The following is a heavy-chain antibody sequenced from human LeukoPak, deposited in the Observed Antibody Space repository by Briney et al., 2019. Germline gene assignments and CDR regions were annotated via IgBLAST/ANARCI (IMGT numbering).Heavy chain of an antibody. D-gene: IGHD6-13*01. CDR3: ARKYSSSWSYYYYYYMDV. CDR1: GFTFSSYS. J-gene: IGHJ6*03. CDR2: ISSSSSYI. Sequence: PGGSLRLSCAASGFTFSSYSMNWVRQAPGKGLEWVSSISSSSSYIYYADSVKGRFTISRDNAKNSLYLQMNSLRAEDTAVYYCARKYSSSWSYYYYYYMDVWGKGTTVTISS. V-gene: IGHV3-21*01.